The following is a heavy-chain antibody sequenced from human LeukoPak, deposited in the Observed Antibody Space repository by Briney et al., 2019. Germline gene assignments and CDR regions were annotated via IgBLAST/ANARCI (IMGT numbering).Heavy chain of an antibody. CDR1: GGSISSGSYY. J-gene: IGHJ6*03. D-gene: IGHD6-13*01. CDR3: ARSIGSSLQFMGRYYMDV. CDR2: IYYSGST. Sequence: PSETLSLTRTVSGGSISSGSYYWSWIRQPPGKGLEWIGYIYYSGSTNYNPSLKSRVTISVDTSKNQFSLKLSSVTAADTAVYYCARSIGSSLQFMGRYYMDVWGKGTTVTVSS. V-gene: IGHV4-61*01.